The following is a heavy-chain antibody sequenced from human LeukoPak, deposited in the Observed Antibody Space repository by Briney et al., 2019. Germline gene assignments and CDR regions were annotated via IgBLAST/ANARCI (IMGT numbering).Heavy chain of an antibody. Sequence: ASVNVSCKASGYTFTGYYIHWVRQAPGQGLEWMGWINPNCGGTDYAQKFQGRVTMTRDTSIRTAYMELSSLTSDDTAIYYCGRDRQQLVYYYYMDVWGKGTTVTVSS. CDR1: GYTFTGYY. V-gene: IGHV1-2*02. D-gene: IGHD6-13*01. J-gene: IGHJ6*03. CDR2: INPNCGGT. CDR3: GRDRQQLVYYYYMDV.